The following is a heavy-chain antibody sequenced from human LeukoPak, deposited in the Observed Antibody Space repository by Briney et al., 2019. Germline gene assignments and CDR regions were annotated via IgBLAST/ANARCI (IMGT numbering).Heavy chain of an antibody. D-gene: IGHD3-22*01. V-gene: IGHV3-53*05. CDR3: ARGAIDYYDSSGYYYPLDY. CDR2: IYSDGGT. J-gene: IGHJ4*02. CDR1: GFTVSSNY. Sequence: GGSLRPSCAASGFTVSSNYMSWVRQAPGKGLEWVSVIYSDGGTYYADSVKGRFTISRDNSKNTLYLEMNSLRAEDTAVYYCARGAIDYYDSSGYYYPLDYWGQGTLVTVSS.